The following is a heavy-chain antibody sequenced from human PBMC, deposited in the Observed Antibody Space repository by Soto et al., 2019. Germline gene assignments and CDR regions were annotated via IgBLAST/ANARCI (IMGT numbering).Heavy chain of an antibody. CDR3: ASEDCRNTNCLKGFDY. CDR1: GYTFNTYG. Sequence: QVHLVQSGAEVKKPGASVKVSCKASGYTFNTYGISWVRQAPGQGLEWMGWISAYNGNTNYTQKLQGRVTMTTDTSTSTAYMDLRSLRSDDTAVYYCASEDCRNTNCLKGFDYWGQGTLVTVSS. CDR2: ISAYNGNT. D-gene: IGHD2-15*01. J-gene: IGHJ4*02. V-gene: IGHV1-18*01.